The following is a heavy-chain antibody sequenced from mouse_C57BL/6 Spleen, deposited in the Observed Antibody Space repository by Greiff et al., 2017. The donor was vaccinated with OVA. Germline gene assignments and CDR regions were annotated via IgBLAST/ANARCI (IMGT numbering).Heavy chain of an antibody. D-gene: IGHD2-1*01. J-gene: IGHJ2*01. V-gene: IGHV1-53*01. CDR2: INPSNGGT. Sequence: QVQLQQPGTDLVKPGASVKLSCKASGYTFTSYWMHWVKQRPGQGLEWIGNINPSNGGTNYNEKFKSKATLTVDKSSSTAYMQLSSLTSEDSAVDYCARSEGNYDFDYWGQGTTLTVSS. CDR3: ARSEGNYDFDY. CDR1: GYTFTSYW.